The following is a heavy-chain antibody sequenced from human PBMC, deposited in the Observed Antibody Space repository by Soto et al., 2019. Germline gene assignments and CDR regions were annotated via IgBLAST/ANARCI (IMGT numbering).Heavy chain of an antibody. D-gene: IGHD3-22*01. V-gene: IGHV3-23*01. CDR2: ISGSGGST. CDR3: AKDQWWYDSSGYYDP. J-gene: IGHJ5*02. CDR1: GFTFSSYA. Sequence: PGGSLRLSCAASGFTFSSYAMSWVRQAPGKGLEWVSAISGSGGSTYYADSVKGRFTISRDKSKNTLYLQMNSLRAEDTAVYYCAKDQWWYDSSGYYDPWGQGTLVTVSS.